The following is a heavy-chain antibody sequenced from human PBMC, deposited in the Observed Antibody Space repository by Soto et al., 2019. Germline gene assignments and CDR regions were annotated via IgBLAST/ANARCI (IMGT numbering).Heavy chain of an antibody. D-gene: IGHD3-10*01. CDR3: ARDMDRGHNWFDP. CDR2: IYYSGST. CDR1: GGSISSGDYY. J-gene: IGHJ5*02. V-gene: IGHV4-30-4*01. Sequence: SETLSLTCTVSGGSISSGDYYWSWIRQPPGKGLEWIGYIYYSGSTYYNPSLKSRVTISVDTSKNQFSLKLSSVTAADTAVYYCARDMDRGHNWFDPWGQGTLVTVSS.